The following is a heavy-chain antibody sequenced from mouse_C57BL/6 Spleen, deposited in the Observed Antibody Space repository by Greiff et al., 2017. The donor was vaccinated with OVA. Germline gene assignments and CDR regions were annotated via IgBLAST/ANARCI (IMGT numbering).Heavy chain of an antibody. Sequence: QVQLQQSGAELARPGASVKMSCKASGYTFTSYTMHWVKQRPGQGLEWIGYINPSSGYTKYNQKFKDKATLTADKSSSTAYMQLSSLTSEDTAVYYCARGEAYYSNYVGWGQGTTLTVSS. CDR1: GYTFTSYT. V-gene: IGHV1-4*01. D-gene: IGHD2-5*01. CDR2: INPSSGYT. J-gene: IGHJ2*01. CDR3: ARGEAYYSNYVG.